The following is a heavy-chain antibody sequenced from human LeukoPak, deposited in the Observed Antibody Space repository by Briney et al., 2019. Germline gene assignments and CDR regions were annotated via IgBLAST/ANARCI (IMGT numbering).Heavy chain of an antibody. CDR1: GFTFSSYN. V-gene: IGHV3-21*01. D-gene: IGHD6-13*01. Sequence: PGGSLRLSCAASGFTFSSYNMNWVRQAPGKGLEWVSSISSSSNYIYYADSVKGRFTISRDNAKNSLSLQMNSLRAEDTAVYYCARGTAAAAWFDPWGQGTLVTVSS. J-gene: IGHJ5*02. CDR2: ISSSSNYI. CDR3: ARGTAAAAWFDP.